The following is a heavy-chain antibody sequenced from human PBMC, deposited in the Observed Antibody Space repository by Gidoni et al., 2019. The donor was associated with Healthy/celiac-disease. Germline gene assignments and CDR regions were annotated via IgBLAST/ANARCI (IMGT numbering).Heavy chain of an antibody. J-gene: IGHJ6*02. V-gene: IGHV3-9*01. D-gene: IGHD6-19*01. Sequence: EVQLVESGGGLVQPGRSLRLSCAASGFTFDDYAMHWVRQAPGKGLEWVSGISWNSGSIGYADSVKGRFTISRDNAKNSLYLQMNSLRAEDTALYYCAKSSSGWYADYYYGMDVWGQGTTVTVSS. CDR3: AKSSSGWYADYYYGMDV. CDR1: GFTFDDYA. CDR2: ISWNSGSI.